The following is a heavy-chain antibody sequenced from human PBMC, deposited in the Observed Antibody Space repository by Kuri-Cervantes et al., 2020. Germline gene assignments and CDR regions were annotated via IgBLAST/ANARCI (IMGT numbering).Heavy chain of an antibody. CDR1: GGSFSGYY. CDR2: INHSGST. J-gene: IGHJ6*02. D-gene: IGHD2-15*01. V-gene: IGHV4-34*01. CDR3: ARLISGYYYYGMDV. Sequence: ESLKISCAVYGGSFSGYYWSWIRQPPGKGLEWIGEINHSGSTNYNPSLKSRVTISADTSKNQFSLKLSSVTAADTAVYYCARLISGYYYYGMDVWGQGTTVTVSS.